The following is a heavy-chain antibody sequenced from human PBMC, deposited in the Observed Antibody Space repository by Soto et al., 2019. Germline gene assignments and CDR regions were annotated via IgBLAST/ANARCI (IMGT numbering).Heavy chain of an antibody. CDR2: ISSNGGST. CDR1: GFAFSNYA. CDR3: ARRYDFSTNYYYKYMDV. Sequence: EVQLVESGGGLVQPGESLRLSCAASGFAFSNYAMHWVRQAPGKGLEYVSGISSNGGSTSYANSVKGRFTISRDNSKSTVYLQMGSLRAEDMAVYYCARRYDFSTNYYYKYMDVWGKGTTVTVSS. D-gene: IGHD3-3*01. J-gene: IGHJ6*03. V-gene: IGHV3-64*01.